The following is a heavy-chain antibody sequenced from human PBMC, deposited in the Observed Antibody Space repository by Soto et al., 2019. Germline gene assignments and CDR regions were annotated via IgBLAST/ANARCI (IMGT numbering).Heavy chain of an antibody. CDR3: AKDQLRGVRGVITYYYGMDV. CDR1: GFTFSSYG. V-gene: IGHV3-30*18. J-gene: IGHJ6*02. CDR2: ISYDGSNK. D-gene: IGHD3-10*01. Sequence: QVPLVESGGGVVQPGRSLRLSCAASGFTFSSYGMHWVRQAPGKGLEWVAVISYDGSNKYYADSVKGRFTISRDNSXNTLYLQMNSPRAEDTAVYYCAKDQLRGVRGVITYYYGMDVWGQGTTVTVSS.